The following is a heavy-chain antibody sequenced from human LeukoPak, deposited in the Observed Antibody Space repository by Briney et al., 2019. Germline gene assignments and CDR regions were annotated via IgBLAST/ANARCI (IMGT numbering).Heavy chain of an antibody. V-gene: IGHV3-30*04. CDR1: GFTFSSYA. CDR3: ARVSSGSYYFDY. CDR2: ISYDGSNK. D-gene: IGHD1-26*01. J-gene: IGHJ4*02. Sequence: GGSLRLSCAASGFTFSSYAMHWVRQAPGKGLEWVAVISYDGSNKYYADSVKGRFTISRDNSKNTLYLQMNSLRAEDTAVYCCARVSSGSYYFDYWGQGTLVTVSS.